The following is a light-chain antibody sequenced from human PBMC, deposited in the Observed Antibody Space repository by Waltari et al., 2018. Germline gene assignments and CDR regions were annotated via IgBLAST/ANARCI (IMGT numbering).Light chain of an antibody. V-gene: IGKV4-1*01. CDR1: TIVLYISNSKNS. J-gene: IGKJ1*01. Sequence: DIVMTQSPDSLAVSLGERANIHSTFSTIVLYISNSKNSLSWYRQKPGQPPKLLIYWASTRDSGVPDRFSGSGSGTDFTLTISSLQAEDVAVYYCQQYYSTPWTFGQGTKVEIK. CDR2: WAS. CDR3: QQYYSTPWT.